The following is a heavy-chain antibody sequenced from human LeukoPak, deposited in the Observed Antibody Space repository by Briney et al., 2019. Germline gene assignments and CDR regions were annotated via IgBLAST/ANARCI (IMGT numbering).Heavy chain of an antibody. Sequence: GGSLRLSCAASGFTFSNYAMSWVRQAPGKGLEWVSTISGSGGSTYYADSVKGRFTISRDNSKNTLYLQMNSLRAEDTAVYSCAKDLGYCSGGTCFVFFDFWGQGPLVTVSS. CDR3: AKDLGYCSGGTCFVFFDF. CDR2: ISGSGGST. D-gene: IGHD2-15*01. V-gene: IGHV3-23*01. J-gene: IGHJ4*02. CDR1: GFTFSNYA.